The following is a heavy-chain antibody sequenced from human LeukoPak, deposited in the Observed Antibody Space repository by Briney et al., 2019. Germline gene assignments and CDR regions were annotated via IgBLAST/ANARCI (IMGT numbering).Heavy chain of an antibody. Sequence: ASVKVSCKASGYTFTSYDINWVRQAPGQGLEWMGWMNPNSGNTGYAQKFQGRVTITRNTSISTAYMELSSLRSEDTAVYYCARGKNVDIVAAKRGWFDPWGQGTLVTVSS. CDR2: MNPNSGNT. D-gene: IGHD5-12*01. V-gene: IGHV1-8*03. J-gene: IGHJ5*02. CDR1: GYTFTSYD. CDR3: ARGKNVDIVAAKRGWFDP.